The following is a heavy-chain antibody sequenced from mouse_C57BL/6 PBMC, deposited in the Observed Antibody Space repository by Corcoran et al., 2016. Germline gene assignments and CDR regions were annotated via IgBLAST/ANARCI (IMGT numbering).Heavy chain of an antibody. CDR1: GYTFTTYG. V-gene: IGHV9-3*01. D-gene: IGHD2-5*01. CDR2: INTYSGVP. J-gene: IGHJ2*01. Sequence: QIQLVQSGPELKKPGETVKIYCKASGYTFTTYGMSWVKQAPGKGLKWMGWINTYSGVPTSADDFKGRFAFSLETSASTAYLQINNLKNEDTATYFCARCYYSNSYYFDYWGQGTTLTVSS. CDR3: ARCYYSNSYYFDY.